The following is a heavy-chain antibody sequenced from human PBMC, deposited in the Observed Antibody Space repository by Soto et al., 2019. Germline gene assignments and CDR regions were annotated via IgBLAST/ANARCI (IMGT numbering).Heavy chain of an antibody. Sequence: ASVKVSCKASGGTFSSYAISWVRQAPGQGLEWMGGIIPIFGTANYAQKFQGRVTITADESTSTAYMELSSLRSEDTAVYYCAGSGVDGAAGDILCYGMDVWGQGTTGTGSS. J-gene: IGHJ6*01. CDR1: GGTFSSYA. CDR2: IIPIFGTA. D-gene: IGHD6-13*01. V-gene: IGHV1-69*13. CDR3: AGSGVDGAAGDILCYGMDV.